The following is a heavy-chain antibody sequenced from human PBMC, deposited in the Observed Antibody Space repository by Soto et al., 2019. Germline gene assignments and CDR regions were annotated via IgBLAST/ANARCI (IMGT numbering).Heavy chain of an antibody. V-gene: IGHV3-33*01. CDR2: IWYDGSNK. Sequence: QVQLVESGGGVVQPGRSLRLSCAASGFTFSSYGMHWVRQAPGKGLEWVAVIWYDGSNKYYADSVKGRFTISRDNSKNTLYLHMNSLRAEDTAVYYCARLFGGVPYYYGMDVWVQGTTVTVCS. CDR1: GFTFSSYG. CDR3: ARLFGGVPYYYGMDV. D-gene: IGHD3-3*01. J-gene: IGHJ6*02.